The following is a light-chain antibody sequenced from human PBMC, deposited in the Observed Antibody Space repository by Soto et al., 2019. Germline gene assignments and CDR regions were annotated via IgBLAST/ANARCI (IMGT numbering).Light chain of an antibody. Sequence: EIVMTQSPATLSVSPGERATLSCRASQSVSNKLAWSQQKVGQAPRLLIFGASTRATGIPARFSGSGSGTEFTLTISSLQSEDFEVYYCQQYDKWPLTFGGGAKVEIK. CDR1: QSVSNK. CDR3: QQYDKWPLT. V-gene: IGKV3-15*01. J-gene: IGKJ4*01. CDR2: GAS.